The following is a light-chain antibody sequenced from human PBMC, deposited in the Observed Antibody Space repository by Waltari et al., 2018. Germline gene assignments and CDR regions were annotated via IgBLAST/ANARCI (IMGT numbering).Light chain of an antibody. Sequence: QTVVTQEPSLTVSPGGTVTLTCASSTGAVAGDFYPSWFQQMPGQAPRALIFGSTKKYSWTPARFSGSLLGCKAALTLSGAQPEDEADYYCLLHFGGDQLVFGGGTKLTVL. J-gene: IGLJ3*02. CDR1: TGAVAGDFY. CDR2: GST. CDR3: LLHFGGDQLV. V-gene: IGLV7-43*01.